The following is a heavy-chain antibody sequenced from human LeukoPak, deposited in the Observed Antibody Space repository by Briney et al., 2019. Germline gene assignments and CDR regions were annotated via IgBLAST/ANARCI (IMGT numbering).Heavy chain of an antibody. J-gene: IGHJ4*02. V-gene: IGHV4-34*01. CDR3: ARGPRLLWFGELLYSRYFDY. CDR2: INHSGST. CDR1: GGSFSGYC. D-gene: IGHD3-10*01. Sequence: PSETLSHTCAVYGGSFSGYCWSWIRQPPGKGLEWIGEINHSGSTNYNPSLKSRVTISVDTSKNQFSLKLSSVTAADTAVYYCARGPRLLWFGELLYSRYFDYWGQGTLVTVSS.